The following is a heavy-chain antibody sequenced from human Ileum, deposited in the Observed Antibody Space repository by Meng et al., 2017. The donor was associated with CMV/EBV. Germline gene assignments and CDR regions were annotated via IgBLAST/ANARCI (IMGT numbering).Heavy chain of an antibody. J-gene: IGHJ4*02. D-gene: IGHD3-3*01. CDR1: GFTFSSYA. CDR2: ISGSGGST. Sequence: GESLKISCAASGFTFSSYAMSWVRQAPGKGLEWVSAISGSGGSTYYADSVKGRFTISRDNSKNTLYLQMNSLRAEDTAVYYCANSYDFWSGYYSWGQGTLVTVS. CDR3: ANSYDFWSGYYS. V-gene: IGHV3-23*01.